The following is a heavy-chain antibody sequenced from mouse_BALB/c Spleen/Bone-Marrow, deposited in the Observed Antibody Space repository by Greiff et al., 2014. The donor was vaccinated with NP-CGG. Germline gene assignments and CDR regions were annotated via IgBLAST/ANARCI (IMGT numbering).Heavy chain of an antibody. V-gene: IGHV2-9*02. CDR1: GFSLTSYG. CDR3: AREEGGNWFAY. D-gene: IGHD2-1*01. Sequence: VQLVESGPGLVAPSQSLSITCTVSGFSLTSYGVHWVRQPPGKGLEWLGVIWAGGSTNYYSAIMSRLSISKDNSKSQVFLKMNRLQTDDTAMYCCAREEGGNWFAYWGQGTLVTVSA. CDR2: IWAGGST. J-gene: IGHJ3*01.